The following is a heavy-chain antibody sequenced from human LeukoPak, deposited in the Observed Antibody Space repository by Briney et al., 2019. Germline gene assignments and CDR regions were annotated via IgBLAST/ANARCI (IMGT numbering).Heavy chain of an antibody. CDR2: ISGSGGST. CDR1: GFTFSSYA. D-gene: IGHD5-12*01. Sequence: GGSLRLSCAASGFTFSSYAMSWVRQAPIKGLEWVSAISGSGGSTYYADSVKGRFTISRDNSKNTLYLQMNSLRAEDTAVYYCAKSAPSPSGGGYGVFDYWGQGTLVTVSS. J-gene: IGHJ4*02. V-gene: IGHV3-23*01. CDR3: AKSAPSPSGGGYGVFDY.